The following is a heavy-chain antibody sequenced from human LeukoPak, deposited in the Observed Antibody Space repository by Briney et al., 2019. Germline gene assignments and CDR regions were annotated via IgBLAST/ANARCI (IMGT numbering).Heavy chain of an antibody. D-gene: IGHD6-13*01. Sequence: SETLSLTCTVSGGSISSSSYYWGWIRQPPGKGLEWIGSIYYSGSTYYNPSPKSRVTISVDTSKNQFSLKLSSVTAADTAVYYCARRIAAAGAPTFDYWGQGTLVTVSS. CDR2: IYYSGST. CDR1: GGSISSSSYY. CDR3: ARRIAAAGAPTFDY. V-gene: IGHV4-39*01. J-gene: IGHJ4*02.